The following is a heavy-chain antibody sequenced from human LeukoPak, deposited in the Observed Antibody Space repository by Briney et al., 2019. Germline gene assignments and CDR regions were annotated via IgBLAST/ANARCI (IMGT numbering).Heavy chain of an antibody. Sequence: GGSLRLSCAASGFTFSRYWMSWVRQAPGKGLEWVANIKEDGSEKYYVDSVKGRFTSSRDNAKNALYLQMNSLRAEDTAVYYCARDLPLYSGSYSDYWGQGTLVTVSS. CDR3: ARDLPLYSGSYSDY. V-gene: IGHV3-7*01. CDR2: IKEDGSEK. J-gene: IGHJ4*02. CDR1: GFTFSRYW. D-gene: IGHD1-26*01.